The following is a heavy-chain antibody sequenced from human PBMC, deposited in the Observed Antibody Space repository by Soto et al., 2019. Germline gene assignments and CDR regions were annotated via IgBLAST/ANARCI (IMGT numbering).Heavy chain of an antibody. CDR2: INHSGST. CDR1: GGSFSVYY. V-gene: IGHV4-34*01. Sequence: SETLSLTCAVYGGSFSVYYWSWIRQPPGKGLEWIGEINHSGSTNYNPSLKSRVTISVDTSKNQFSLKLSSVTAADTAVYYCASGGLLGYCSGGSCYSMYYWGQGTLVTVSS. J-gene: IGHJ4*02. CDR3: ASGGLLGYCSGGSCYSMYY. D-gene: IGHD2-15*01.